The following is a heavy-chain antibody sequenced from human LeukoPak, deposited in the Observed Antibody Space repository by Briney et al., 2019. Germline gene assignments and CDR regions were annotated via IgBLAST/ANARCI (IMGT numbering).Heavy chain of an antibody. V-gene: IGHV3-11*01. Sequence: GGSLRLSCAASGFTFSDYYMSWIRQAPGKGLEWVSYISSSGSTIYYADSVKGRFTISRDNSKNTLYLQVNSLRADDTAVYYCAKDPERWLQLRLGFSDWGQGTLATVSS. J-gene: IGHJ4*02. CDR1: GFTFSDYY. CDR3: AKDPERWLQLRLGFSD. CDR2: ISSSGSTI. D-gene: IGHD5-24*01.